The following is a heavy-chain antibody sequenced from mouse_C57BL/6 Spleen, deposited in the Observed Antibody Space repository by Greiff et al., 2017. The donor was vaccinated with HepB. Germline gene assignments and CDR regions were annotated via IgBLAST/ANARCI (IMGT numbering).Heavy chain of an antibody. D-gene: IGHD3-2*02. J-gene: IGHJ2*01. Sequence: VQLQQSGAELVKPGASAKMSCKASGYTFTTYPIEWMKQNHGKSLEWIGNFHPYNDDTKYNEKFKGKATLTVEKSSSTVYLGLSRLTSDDSAVYYCEINRADSSGYEDYFDYWGQGTTLTVSS. CDR2: FHPYNDDT. V-gene: IGHV1-47*01. CDR1: GYTFTTYP. CDR3: EINRADSSGYEDYFDY.